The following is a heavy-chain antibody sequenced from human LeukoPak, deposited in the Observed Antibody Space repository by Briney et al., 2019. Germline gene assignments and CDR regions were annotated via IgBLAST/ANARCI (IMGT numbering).Heavy chain of an antibody. CDR1: GFTFSSYA. J-gene: IGHJ4*02. CDR2: ISVSGGST. D-gene: IGHD3-3*01. V-gene: IGHV3-23*01. CDR3: AKYSAIFGVVNPFDY. Sequence: GGSLRLSCAASGFTFSSYAMSWVRQAPGKGLEWVSAISVSGGSTYYADSVKGRFTICRDNSKNTLYLQMNSLRAEDTAVYYCAKYSAIFGVVNPFDYWGQGTLVTASS.